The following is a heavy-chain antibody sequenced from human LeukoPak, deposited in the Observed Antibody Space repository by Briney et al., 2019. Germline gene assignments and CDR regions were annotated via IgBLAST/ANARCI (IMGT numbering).Heavy chain of an antibody. V-gene: IGHV3-20*04. J-gene: IGHJ4*02. Sequence: GGSLRLSCAASGFTFDDYGMSWVRQAPGKGLEWVSGINWNGGSTGYADSVKGRFTISRDNAKNSLYLQMNSLRAEDTAVYYCARTIAVAGPEHFDYWGQGTLVTVSS. D-gene: IGHD6-19*01. CDR2: INWNGGST. CDR3: ARTIAVAGPEHFDY. CDR1: GFTFDDYG.